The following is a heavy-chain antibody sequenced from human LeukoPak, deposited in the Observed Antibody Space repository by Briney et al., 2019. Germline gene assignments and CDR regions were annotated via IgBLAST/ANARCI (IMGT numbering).Heavy chain of an antibody. Sequence: GGSLRLSCAASGFIFDNYAIHWVRQAPGKGLEWVAVISYDGDNKYYADSVKGRFTISRDNSKNTLYLQMNSLRAEDTAVYYCVRAYCGGDCYHLDYWGQGTLVTVSS. J-gene: IGHJ4*02. V-gene: IGHV3-30*04. CDR3: VRAYCGGDCYHLDY. CDR2: ISYDGDNK. CDR1: GFIFDNYA. D-gene: IGHD2-21*02.